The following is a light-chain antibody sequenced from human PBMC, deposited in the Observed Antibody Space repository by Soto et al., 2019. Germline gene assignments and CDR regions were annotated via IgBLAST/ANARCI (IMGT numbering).Light chain of an antibody. CDR2: AAS. Sequence: EIVLTQSPGTLSLSPGETATLSCRASQSVSGSYLAWYQQKPGQAPRVLMYAASSRATGIPDRFRGSGSGTDFTLTISRLEPEDFAVYYCQEYGSSPPYTLGQGTKLEIK. J-gene: IGKJ2*01. V-gene: IGKV3-20*01. CDR3: QEYGSSPPYT. CDR1: QSVSGSY.